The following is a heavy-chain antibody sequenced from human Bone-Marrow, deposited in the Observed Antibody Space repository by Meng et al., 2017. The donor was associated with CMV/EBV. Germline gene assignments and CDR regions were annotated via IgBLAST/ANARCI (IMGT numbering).Heavy chain of an antibody. Sequence: GGSLRLSCAASGFTFSDYYMSWIRQAPGKGLEWVSYISSSGSTIYYADSVKGRFTISRDNAKNSLYLQMNSLRAEYTAVYYCARDRYVSSAHYYCYYGMDVWGQGTTVTVSS. CDR1: GFTFSDYY. CDR2: ISSSGSTI. D-gene: IGHD6-6*01. V-gene: IGHV3-11*04. J-gene: IGHJ6*02. CDR3: ARDRYVSSAHYYCYYGMDV.